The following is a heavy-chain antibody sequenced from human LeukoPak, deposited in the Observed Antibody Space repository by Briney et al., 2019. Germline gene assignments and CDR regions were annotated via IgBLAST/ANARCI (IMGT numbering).Heavy chain of an antibody. D-gene: IGHD3-3*01. V-gene: IGHV4-59*01. Sequence: PSETLSLTCTVSGGSISSYYWSWIRQPPGKGLEWIGYIYYSGSTNYNPSLKSRVTISVDTSKNQFYLNLSSVTAAHTAVYYCARDHYDFWSGYYTGSRFDPWGQGTLVTVSS. CDR3: ARDHYDFWSGYYTGSRFDP. CDR1: GGSISSYY. J-gene: IGHJ5*02. CDR2: IYYSGST.